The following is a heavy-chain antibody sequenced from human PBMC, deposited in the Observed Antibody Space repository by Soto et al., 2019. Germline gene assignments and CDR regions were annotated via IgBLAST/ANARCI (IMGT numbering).Heavy chain of an antibody. J-gene: IGHJ6*04. D-gene: IGHD2-15*01. CDR1: GFTVSSKY. V-gene: IGHV3-66*01. Sequence: EVQLVESGGGLVQPGGSLRLSCAASGFTVSSKYMTWVRQAPGTGREWVSLIQRGGTTYYADSVKGRFTISRDTSENTLHLQMYSLRVEDTAVYYCARDDVLCDGGRCYGLPLDVWGKGTTVTVSS. CDR2: IQRGGTT. CDR3: ARDDVLCDGGRCYGLPLDV.